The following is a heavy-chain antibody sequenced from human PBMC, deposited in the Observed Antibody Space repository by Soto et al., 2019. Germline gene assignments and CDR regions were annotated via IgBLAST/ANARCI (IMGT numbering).Heavy chain of an antibody. D-gene: IGHD6-13*01. Sequence: EVQLVESGRTLVQPGGSLRLSCEGSGFAFGSYWMTWVRQAPGKGLEWVANIRGDGSKKSYLDSVSGRFTIFRDNAENSLYLQMNSLRDEDTALYYCARDVSPGSSSMYLDAFDIWGQGTMVTVSS. CDR3: ARDVSPGSSSMYLDAFDI. J-gene: IGHJ3*02. CDR2: IRGDGSKK. CDR1: GFAFGSYW. V-gene: IGHV3-7*05.